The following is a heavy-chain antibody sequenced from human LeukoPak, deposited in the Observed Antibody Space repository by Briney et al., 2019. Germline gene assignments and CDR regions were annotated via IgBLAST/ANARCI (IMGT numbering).Heavy chain of an antibody. CDR3: ARDLGEPGYYDSSGYYSQ. Sequence: GASVKVSCKASGYTFTSYGIIWVRQAPGQGLEWMGWISAYNGNTNYAQKLQGRVTMTTDTSTSTAYMELRSLRSDDTAVYYCARDLGEPGYYDSSGYYSQWGQGTLVTVSS. CDR2: ISAYNGNT. D-gene: IGHD3-22*01. V-gene: IGHV1-18*01. J-gene: IGHJ4*02. CDR1: GYTFTSYG.